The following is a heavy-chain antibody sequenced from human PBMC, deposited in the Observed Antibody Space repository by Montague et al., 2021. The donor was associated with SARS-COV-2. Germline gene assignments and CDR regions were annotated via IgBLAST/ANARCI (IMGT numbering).Heavy chain of an antibody. CDR2: IYYSGST. CDR3: ARRGSGWDPFDY. J-gene: IGHJ4*02. CDR1: GGSISSYY. Sequence: SETLSLTCTVSGGSISSYYWSWIRQHPGKGLEWIGYIYYSGSTNYNPSLKSRVTISVDTSKNQFSLKLSSVTAADTAVYYCARRGSGWDPFDYWGQGTLVTVSS. V-gene: IGHV4-59*08. D-gene: IGHD6-19*01.